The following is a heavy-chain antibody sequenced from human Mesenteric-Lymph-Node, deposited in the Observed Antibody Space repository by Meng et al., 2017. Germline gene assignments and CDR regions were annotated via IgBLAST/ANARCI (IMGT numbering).Heavy chain of an antibody. D-gene: IGHD6-25*01. J-gene: IGHJ4*02. Sequence: GGSLRLSCAASGFTFRRDAMTWVRQTPGKGLDWVSAISGNGVTTYYADSVKGRFTISRDNSKNTLYLQMSSLRAEDTAVYYCAKRLGTYSGSFDSWGQGTLVTVSS. V-gene: IGHV3-23*01. CDR2: ISGNGVTT. CDR3: AKRLGTYSGSFDS. CDR1: GFTFRRDA.